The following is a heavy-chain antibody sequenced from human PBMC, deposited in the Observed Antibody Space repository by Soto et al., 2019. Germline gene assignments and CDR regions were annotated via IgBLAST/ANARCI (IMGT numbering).Heavy chain of an antibody. CDR1: GYTFTGYY. Sequence: ASVEVSCKASGYTFTGYYMHWVRQAPGQGLEWMGWINPNSGGTNYAQKFQGRVTMTRDTSISTAYMELSRLRSDDTAVYYCATRDSSGDPGYYWGQGTLVTVSS. D-gene: IGHD3-22*01. V-gene: IGHV1-2*02. CDR3: ATRDSSGDPGYY. J-gene: IGHJ4*02. CDR2: INPNSGGT.